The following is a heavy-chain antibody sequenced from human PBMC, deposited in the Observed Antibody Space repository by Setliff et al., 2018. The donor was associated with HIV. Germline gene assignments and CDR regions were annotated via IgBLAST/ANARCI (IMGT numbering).Heavy chain of an antibody. D-gene: IGHD3-3*01. V-gene: IGHV4-34*01. CDR3: ARVGPPDFWSGSFQH. Sequence: SETLSLTCTVSGGSISSHYWSWIRQPPGKGLEWIGEINHSGSTNYNPSLKSRVTISVDTSKNQFSLKLSSVTAADTAVYYCARVGPPDFWSGSFQHWGQGTLVTVSS. J-gene: IGHJ1*01. CDR1: GGSISSHY. CDR2: INHSGST.